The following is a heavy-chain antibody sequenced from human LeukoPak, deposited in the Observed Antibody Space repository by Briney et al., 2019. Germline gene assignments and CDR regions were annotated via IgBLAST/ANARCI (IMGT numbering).Heavy chain of an antibody. CDR3: ARERWYYRSGAYGMAV. J-gene: IGHJ6*02. CDR2: ISDSSSTQ. D-gene: IGHD2-15*01. CDR1: EFTFRTYS. V-gene: IGHV3-48*04. Sequence: GGSLRLSCAASEFTFRTYSMNWVRQAPGKGLEWVAYISDSSSTQYYVDSVKGRFTISRDNAKSSLYLQMNSLRAEDTAVYYSARERWYYRSGAYGMAVWGQGTTVTVSS.